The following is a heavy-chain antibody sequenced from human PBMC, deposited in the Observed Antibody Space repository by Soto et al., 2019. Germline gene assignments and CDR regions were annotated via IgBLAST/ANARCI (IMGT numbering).Heavy chain of an antibody. CDR1: GGTFSSYT. CDR2: IIPILGIA. D-gene: IGHD2-2*01. Sequence: SVKVSCKASGGTFSSYTISWVRQAPGQGLEWMGRIIPILGIANYAQKFQGRVTMTRDTSTSTVYMELSSLRSEDTAVYYCARSRDRDIVVVPAPPPDAFDIWGQGTMVTVSS. V-gene: IGHV1-69*02. CDR3: ARSRDRDIVVVPAPPPDAFDI. J-gene: IGHJ3*02.